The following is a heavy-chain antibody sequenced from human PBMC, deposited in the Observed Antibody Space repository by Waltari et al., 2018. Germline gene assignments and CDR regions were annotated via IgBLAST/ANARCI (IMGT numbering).Heavy chain of an antibody. CDR2: INSNGRAI. CDR1: GFTFGAYS. Sequence: EVQLVESGGGLVQPGGSLRLSCTVSGFTFGAYSMNWVRQAPGQGLEWFSYINSNGRAIFYADSVKGRFTISRDNAKNSLYLQMNSLGVEDMAVYYCARESSTSQRDSFDIWGQGTMVTVSS. CDR3: ARESSTSQRDSFDI. V-gene: IGHV3-48*04. D-gene: IGHD6-19*01. J-gene: IGHJ3*02.